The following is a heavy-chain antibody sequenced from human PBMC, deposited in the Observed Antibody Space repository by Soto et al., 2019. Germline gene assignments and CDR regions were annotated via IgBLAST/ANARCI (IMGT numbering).Heavy chain of an antibody. J-gene: IGHJ5*02. V-gene: IGHV3-15*07. CDR2: IKSKTDGGTT. CDR1: GFTFSNAW. CDR3: TDDIVLVPAILNWFDP. D-gene: IGHD2-2*01. Sequence: PGGSLRLSCAAPGFTFSNAWMNWVRQAPGKGLEWVGRIKSKTDGGTTDYAAPVKGRFTISRDDSKNTLYLQMNSLKTEDTAVYYCTDDIVLVPAILNWFDPWGQGTLVTVSS.